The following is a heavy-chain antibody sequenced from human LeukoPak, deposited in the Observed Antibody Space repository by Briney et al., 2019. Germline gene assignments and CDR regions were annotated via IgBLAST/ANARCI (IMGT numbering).Heavy chain of an antibody. CDR1: GGSFSGYY. CDR3: ARGRGGRPYYYYYGMDV. Sequence: SETLSLTCAVYGGSFSGYYWSWIRQPPGKGLEWIGEINHSGSTNYNPSLKSRVTISVDTSKNQFSLKLSSVTAADTAVYYCARGRGGRPYYYYYGMDVWGQGTTVTVSS. V-gene: IGHV4-34*01. CDR2: INHSGST. D-gene: IGHD2-15*01. J-gene: IGHJ6*02.